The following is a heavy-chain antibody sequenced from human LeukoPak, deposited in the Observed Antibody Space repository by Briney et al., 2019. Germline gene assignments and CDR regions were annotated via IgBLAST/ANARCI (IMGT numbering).Heavy chain of an antibody. CDR1: GFTFSNYA. V-gene: IGHV3-23*01. J-gene: IGHJ4*02. D-gene: IGHD3-10*01. CDR2: ISGSGGST. CDR3: AKDRRGSGNHYTDFDY. Sequence: GSLLLSCIVSGFTFSNYAMSWVRQAPGKGLEWVSGISGSGGSTYYADSVEGRFTISRDNSKSTLYLQMNSLRAEDTAVYFCAKDRRGSGNHYTDFDYWGQGTLVTVSS.